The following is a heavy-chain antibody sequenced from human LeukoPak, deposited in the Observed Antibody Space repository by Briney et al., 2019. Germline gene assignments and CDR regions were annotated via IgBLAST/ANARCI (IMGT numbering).Heavy chain of an antibody. CDR1: GGSISSYY. J-gene: IGHJ5*02. CDR2: IYTSGST. V-gene: IGHV4-4*07. Sequence: SETLSLTCTVSGGSISSYYWSWVRQPAGKGLEWVGRIYTSGSTNYNPSLKSRVTMSVDTSKNQFSLKLSSVTAADTAVYYCARDGDQLLYNWFDPWGQGTLVTVSS. CDR3: ARDGDQLLYNWFDP. D-gene: IGHD2-2*01.